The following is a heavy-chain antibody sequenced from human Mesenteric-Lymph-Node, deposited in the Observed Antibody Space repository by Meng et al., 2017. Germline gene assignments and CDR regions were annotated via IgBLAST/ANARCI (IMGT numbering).Heavy chain of an antibody. CDR1: GFTFSSYE. D-gene: IGHD3-10*01. Sequence: GESLKISCAASGFTFSSYEMNWVRQAPGKGLEWVGFIRSKAYGGTTEYAASVKGRFTISRDDSKSIAYLQMNSLKTEDTAVYYCTRDMRFGELAFDYWGQGTLVTVSS. CDR2: IRSKAYGGTT. V-gene: IGHV3-49*04. J-gene: IGHJ4*02. CDR3: TRDMRFGELAFDY.